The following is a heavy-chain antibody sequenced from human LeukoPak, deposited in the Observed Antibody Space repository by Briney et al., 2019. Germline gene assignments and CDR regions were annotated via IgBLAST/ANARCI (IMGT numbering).Heavy chain of an antibody. J-gene: IGHJ4*02. CDR2: INPSGDST. Sequence: ASVKVSCKASGYTFTSYYMHWVRQAPGQGLEWMGVINPSGDSTSYAQKFQGRVTMTRDTSTSTVYMELSSLRSEDTAVHYCARSMIRGVTYYFDYWGQGTLVTVSS. CDR1: GYTFTSYY. V-gene: IGHV1-46*01. CDR3: ARSMIRGVTYYFDY. D-gene: IGHD3-10*01.